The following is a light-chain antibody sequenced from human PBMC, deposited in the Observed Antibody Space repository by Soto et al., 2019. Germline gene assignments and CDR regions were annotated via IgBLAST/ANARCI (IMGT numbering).Light chain of an antibody. J-gene: IGLJ2*01. CDR2: DVS. CDR1: SSDVGGYNY. CDR3: SSYTSSITYEV. Sequence: QSALTQPASVSGSPGQSITISCTGTSSDVGGYNYVSWYQQHPGKAPKLMIYDVSNRPSGVSNRFSGSKSGTTASLTISGLQAEDEADYYCSSYTSSITYEVFGGGTQLTVL. V-gene: IGLV2-14*01.